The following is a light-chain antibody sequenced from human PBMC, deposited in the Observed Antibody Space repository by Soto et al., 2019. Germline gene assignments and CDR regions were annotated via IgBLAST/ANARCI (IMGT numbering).Light chain of an antibody. CDR2: DVS. CDR1: SSDVGGYNY. J-gene: IGLJ1*01. CDR3: SSYTSSNPRV. V-gene: IGLV2-14*03. Sequence: QSALTQPASVSGSPGQSITISCTGTSSDVGGYNYVSWYQQHPGKAPKLMIYDVSNRPSGVSNRFSGSKSGNTASLTISGLQAEDEADYYCSSYTSSNPRVFGSGTKLTVL.